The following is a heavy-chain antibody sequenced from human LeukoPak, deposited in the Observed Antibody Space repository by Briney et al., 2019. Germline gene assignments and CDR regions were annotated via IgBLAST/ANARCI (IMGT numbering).Heavy chain of an antibody. J-gene: IGHJ4*02. D-gene: IGHD2-15*01. Sequence: GGSLRLSCAASGFIFRSYAMSWVRQATGKGLEWVSAISGSGGSTYYADSVKGRLTISRDNSKNALYLQVNSLRAEDTPVYYCTKGGDSVVVVAATPTPFDYWGRGTLVTVSS. CDR3: TKGGDSVVVVAATPTPFDY. CDR2: ISGSGGST. V-gene: IGHV3-23*01. CDR1: GFIFRSYA.